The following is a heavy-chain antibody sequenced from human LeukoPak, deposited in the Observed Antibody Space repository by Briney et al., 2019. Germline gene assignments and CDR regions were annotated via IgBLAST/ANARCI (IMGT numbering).Heavy chain of an antibody. Sequence: PGGPLRLSCAASGFTFSSYAMSWLRQAPGKGLEGVSGLRGNGGSTYYQDSVKGRFISSRDNSKNTLYPQMNGLRAEDTAVYYCAKGHGGSTWYMGGDYWGQGTLVTVSS. CDR3: AKGHGGSTWYMGGDY. V-gene: IGHV3-23*01. D-gene: IGHD6-13*01. J-gene: IGHJ4*02. CDR2: LRGNGGST. CDR1: GFTFSSYA.